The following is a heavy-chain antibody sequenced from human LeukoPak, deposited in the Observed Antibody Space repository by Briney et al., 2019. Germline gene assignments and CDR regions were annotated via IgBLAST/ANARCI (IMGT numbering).Heavy chain of an antibody. CDR1: GVAISSSGGYS. CDR3: ASDQGFGGLAFAY. D-gene: IGHD3-10*01. V-gene: IGHV4-31*03. J-gene: IGHJ4*02. Sequence: SETLSLTCNVSGVAISSSGGYSWSWIRLNPGKGLEWIGHIYYTGSAYYNPSPKSRIAMSVDTSRNQVSLKLTAVTAADTAVYYCASDQGFGGLAFAYWGQGAPVTVSS. CDR2: IYYTGSA.